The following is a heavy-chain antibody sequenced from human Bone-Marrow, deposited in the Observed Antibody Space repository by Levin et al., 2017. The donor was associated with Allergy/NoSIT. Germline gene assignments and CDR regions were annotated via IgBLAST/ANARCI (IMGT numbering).Heavy chain of an antibody. D-gene: IGHD6-19*01. CDR1: GFTFSTYA. Sequence: SCTASGFTFSTYAMSWVRQAPGKGLEWVSSISGGGGRTDYADSVKGRFTISRANSKNTLYLQMNSLRVEDTAVYYCAKGMELWDIIAVGPPFDYWGQGTLVTVSS. J-gene: IGHJ4*02. CDR3: AKGMELWDIIAVGPPFDY. CDR2: ISGGGGRT. V-gene: IGHV3-23*01.